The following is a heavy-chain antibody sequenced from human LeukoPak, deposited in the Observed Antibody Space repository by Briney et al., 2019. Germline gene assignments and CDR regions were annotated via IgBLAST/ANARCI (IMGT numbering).Heavy chain of an antibody. CDR1: GHSLTSYS. V-gene: IGHV1-46*01. D-gene: IGHD5/OR15-5a*01. J-gene: IGHJ4*02. CDR3: ARGFDSLRLKGQYFDY. CDR2: INTSGGST. Sequence: ASAKVSCKAFGHSLTSYSMHWVRQAPGQGLEWMGIINTSGGSTSYAQEFQGRVTMTRDTSTSTVYMEVTSLRSEDTAAYYCARGFDSLRLKGQYFDYWGQGTLVTVSS.